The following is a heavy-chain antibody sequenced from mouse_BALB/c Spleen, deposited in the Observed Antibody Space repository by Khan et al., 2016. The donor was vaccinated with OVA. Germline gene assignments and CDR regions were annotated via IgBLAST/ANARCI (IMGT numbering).Heavy chain of an antibody. CDR1: GYAFANNG. J-gene: IGHJ4*01. V-gene: IGHV9-3-1*01. Sequence: QIQLVQSGPELKKPGETVKISCKASGYAFANNGMNWARQAPGKGLKWMGWINTYTGEPTYAADFKGRFAFSLETSASTAYLQINNLKNEDTATYFCARVGYSGSMDYWGQGTSVIVS. D-gene: IGHD2-14*01. CDR3: ARVGYSGSMDY. CDR2: INTYTGEP.